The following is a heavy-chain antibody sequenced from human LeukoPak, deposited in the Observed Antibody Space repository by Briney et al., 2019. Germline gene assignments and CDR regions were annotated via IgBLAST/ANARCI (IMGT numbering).Heavy chain of an antibody. CDR2: INPNSGGT. J-gene: IGHJ4*02. D-gene: IGHD3-10*01. CDR3: ARDSRVTNGDY. V-gene: IGHV1-2*02. Sequence: ASVKVSCKASGYLFTGYYLHWVRQAPGQGLEWMGLINPNSGGTTYAQKFQGRVTMTRDTSISTAYMELSRLTSDDTAVYYCARDSRVTNGDYWGQGAPVTVSS. CDR1: GYLFTGYY.